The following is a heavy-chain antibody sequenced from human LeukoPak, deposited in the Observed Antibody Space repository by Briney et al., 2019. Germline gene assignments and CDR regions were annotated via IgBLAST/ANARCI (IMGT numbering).Heavy chain of an antibody. J-gene: IGHJ4*02. Sequence: ASVKVSCKVSGYTFTGYYMHWVRQAPGQGLEWMGWINPNSGGTNYAQNLQGRFTMTTDTSTTTAYMELRSLRSDDTAFYYCARRTYSSSSSLFDYWGQGTLVTVSS. V-gene: IGHV1-2*02. CDR2: INPNSGGT. CDR3: ARRTYSSSSSLFDY. D-gene: IGHD6-6*01. CDR1: GYTFTGYY.